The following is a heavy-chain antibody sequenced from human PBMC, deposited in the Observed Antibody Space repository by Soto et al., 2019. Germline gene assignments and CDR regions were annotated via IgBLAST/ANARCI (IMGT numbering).Heavy chain of an antibody. V-gene: IGHV4-30-4*01. CDR2: IYYSGST. Sequence: PSETLSLTCTVSGGSISSGDYHWSWIRQPPGKGLEWIGYIYYSGSTYYNPSLKSRVTISVDTSKNQFSLKLSSVTAADTAVYYCARANCTNGVCLYAFDYWGQGTLVTVSS. CDR1: GGSISSGDYH. D-gene: IGHD2-8*01. J-gene: IGHJ4*02. CDR3: ARANCTNGVCLYAFDY.